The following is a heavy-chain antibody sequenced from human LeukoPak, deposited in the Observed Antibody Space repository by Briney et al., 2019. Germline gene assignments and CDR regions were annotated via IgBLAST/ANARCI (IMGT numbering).Heavy chain of an antibody. CDR2: IYYSGST. CDR1: GVSISSSSYY. J-gene: IGHJ4*02. V-gene: IGHV4-39*01. D-gene: IGHD6-19*01. CDR3: ARRPYTSGWYYYFDY. Sequence: SETLSLTCTVSGVSISSSSYYWGWIRQPPGKGLEWIVSIYYSGSTYYNPSLNSRVTISVDTSKNQFYLRLSSVTAADTAVYYCARRPYTSGWYYYFDYWGQGTLVTVSS.